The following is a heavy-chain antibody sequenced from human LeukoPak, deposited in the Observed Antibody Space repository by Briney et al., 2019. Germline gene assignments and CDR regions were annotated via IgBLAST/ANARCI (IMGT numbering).Heavy chain of an antibody. D-gene: IGHD3-3*01. J-gene: IGHJ6*02. CDR2: IYYSGST. V-gene: IGHV4-59*08. CDR1: GGSISTYY. Sequence: SETLSLTCTVSGGSISTYYWSWIRQPPGKGQEWIGYIYYSGSTNYNPSLKSRVTISVDTSKNQFSLKLTSVTAADTAVYYCARGATIFGVAQGGMDVWGQGTTVTVSS. CDR3: ARGATIFGVAQGGMDV.